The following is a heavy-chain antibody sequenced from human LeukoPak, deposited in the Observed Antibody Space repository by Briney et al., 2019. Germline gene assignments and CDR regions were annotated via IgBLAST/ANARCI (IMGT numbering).Heavy chain of an antibody. CDR2: ISGTGGNT. V-gene: IGHV3-23*01. J-gene: IGHJ4*02. CDR1: GFTFSNYA. Sequence: PGGSLRLSCAASGFTFSNYAMSWVRQAPGKGLEWVSTISGTGGNTYYADSVKGRVTISKNISQSTLYLQMNSLRADDTAVYYCAKQGAYTTPDHSDYWGQGTLVTVSS. CDR3: AKQGAYTTPDHSDY. D-gene: IGHD2-2*02.